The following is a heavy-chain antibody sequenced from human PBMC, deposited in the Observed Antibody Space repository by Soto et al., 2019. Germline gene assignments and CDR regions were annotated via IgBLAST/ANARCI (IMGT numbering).Heavy chain of an antibody. Sequence: SETLSLTCNVSGGSISSSYWTWIRQPPGKGLEWIGYIYYSGSTNYNPSLKSRVTISVDTSKKQFSLKLSSVTAADTAVYYCAREGWPSAGFDYWGQGTLVTVSS. CDR1: GGSISSSY. CDR3: AREGWPSAGFDY. J-gene: IGHJ4*02. CDR2: IYYSGST. V-gene: IGHV4-59*01. D-gene: IGHD6-13*01.